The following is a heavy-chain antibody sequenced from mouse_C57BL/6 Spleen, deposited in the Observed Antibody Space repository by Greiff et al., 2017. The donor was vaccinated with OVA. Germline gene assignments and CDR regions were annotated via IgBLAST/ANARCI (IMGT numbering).Heavy chain of an antibody. CDR2: IYPGSGST. CDR1: GYTFTSYW. J-gene: IGHJ3*01. V-gene: IGHV1-55*01. D-gene: IGHD1-1*02. Sequence: QVQLQQSGAELVKPGASVKMSCKASGYTFTSYWITWVKQRPGQGLEWIGDIYPGSGSTNYNEKFKSKATLTVDTSSSTAYMQLSSLTSEDSAVXYCARSGVEAFADWGQGTLVTVSA. CDR3: ARSGVEAFAD.